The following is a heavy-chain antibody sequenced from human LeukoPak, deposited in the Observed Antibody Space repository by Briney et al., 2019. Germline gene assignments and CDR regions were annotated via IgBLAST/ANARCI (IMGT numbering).Heavy chain of an antibody. J-gene: IGHJ4*02. V-gene: IGHV3-53*01. D-gene: IGHD6-13*01. CDR1: GFSVSHNC. CDR3: TRDTPGIAASVSGG. Sequence: GGSLRLSCTASGFSVSHNCMNWVRQAPGKGLEWVALIYSGGNTHYADSVKGRFTIPRDNSKNTLYLQMSSLRVEDTAVYYCTRDTPGIAASVSGGWGQGTLVTVSS. CDR2: IYSGGNT.